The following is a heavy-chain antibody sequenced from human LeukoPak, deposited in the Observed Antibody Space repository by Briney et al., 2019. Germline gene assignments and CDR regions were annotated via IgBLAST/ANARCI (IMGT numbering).Heavy chain of an antibody. V-gene: IGHV1-69*01. J-gene: IGHJ5*02. CDR1: GGTFSSYA. D-gene: IGHD6-13*01. CDR2: IIPIFGTA. CDR3: ARDRGKIAAAGTGWFDP. Sequence: SVKVSCKASGGTFSSYAISWVRQAPGQGLEWMGGIIPIFGTANYAQKFQGRVTITADEPTSTAYMELSSLRSEDTAVYYCARDRGKIAAAGTGWFDPWGQGTLVTVSS.